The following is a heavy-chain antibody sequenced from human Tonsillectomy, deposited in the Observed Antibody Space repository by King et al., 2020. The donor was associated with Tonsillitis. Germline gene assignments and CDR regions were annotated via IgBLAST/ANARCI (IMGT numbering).Heavy chain of an antibody. CDR2: INHSGST. D-gene: IGHD6-19*01. CDR1: GGSFSGYY. Sequence: VQLQQWGAGLLKPSETLSLTCAVYGGSFSGYYWSWIRQPPGKGLEWIGEINHSGSTNYNPSLKSRVTISVDTSKNQFSLKLSSVTAADTAVYYCATGKCMAVAGWGMDVWGQGTTVTVSS. J-gene: IGHJ6*02. CDR3: ATGKCMAVAGWGMDV. V-gene: IGHV4-34*01.